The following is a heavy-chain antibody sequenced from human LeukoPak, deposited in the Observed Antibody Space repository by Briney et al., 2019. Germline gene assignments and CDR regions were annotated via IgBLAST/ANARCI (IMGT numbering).Heavy chain of an antibody. Sequence: PGGSLRLSCAASGFTFSSYAMSWVRQAPGKGLEWVSYITITSSTMYYADSVKGRFTISRDNAKNSLYLEMSSLRVEDTAVYYCARDFAMGASPVAFDIWAQGTMVTVSS. D-gene: IGHD1-26*01. J-gene: IGHJ3*02. CDR2: ITITSSTM. CDR3: ARDFAMGASPVAFDI. CDR1: GFTFSSYA. V-gene: IGHV3-48*04.